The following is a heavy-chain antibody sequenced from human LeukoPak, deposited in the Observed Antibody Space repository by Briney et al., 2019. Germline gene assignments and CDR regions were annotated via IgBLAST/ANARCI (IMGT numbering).Heavy chain of an antibody. D-gene: IGHD3-10*01. CDR2: INPNSGGT. CDR1: GYTFTSYY. V-gene: IGHV1-2*02. J-gene: IGHJ6*02. CDR3: ARGTPWFGEFYYGMDV. Sequence: ASVKVSCKASGYTFTSYYMHWVRQAPGQGLEWMGWINPNSGGTNYAQKFQGRVTMTRDTSISTAYMELSKLRSDDTAVYYCARGTPWFGEFYYGMDVWGQGTTVTVSS.